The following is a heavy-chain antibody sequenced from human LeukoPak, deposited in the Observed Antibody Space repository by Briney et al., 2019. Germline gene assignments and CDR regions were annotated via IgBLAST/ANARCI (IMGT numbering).Heavy chain of an antibody. D-gene: IGHD3-22*01. CDR1: GGSISSYY. CDR3: ARVKWGITMIVGTNAFDI. V-gene: IGHV4-59*01. CDR2: IYYSGST. Sequence: PSETLSLTCTVSGGSISSYYWSWIRQPPGKGLEWIGYIYYSGSTNYNPSLKSRVTISVDTSKNQFSLKLSSVTAADTAVYYCARVKWGITMIVGTNAFDIWGQGTMVTVSS. J-gene: IGHJ3*02.